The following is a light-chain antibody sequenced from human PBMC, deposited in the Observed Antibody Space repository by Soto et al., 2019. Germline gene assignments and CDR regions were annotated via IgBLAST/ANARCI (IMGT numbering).Light chain of an antibody. V-gene: IGKV1-13*02. CDR3: QQLETYPLT. CDR1: QGISSA. Sequence: AIQVTRSPSSLSASVGDTVTITCRASQGISSAFAWYQQKPGKVPRLLIYDVFNLPSGVPSRFSGSGSGTDFTLTISRLQTEDCATYYCQQLETYPLTFGQGTRLEVK. CDR2: DVF. J-gene: IGKJ5*01.